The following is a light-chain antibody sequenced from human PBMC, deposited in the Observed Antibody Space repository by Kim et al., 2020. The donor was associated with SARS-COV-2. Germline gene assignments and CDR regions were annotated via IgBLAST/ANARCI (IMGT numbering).Light chain of an antibody. Sequence: VSLEQTVRITCEGDSLRTYCTTCVQKKPGQTPIVVFYGKNNRTSGIPDRFSGSSSGKTASLTLTATHAGDEADYYCNSRDNNDLVRFGGGTQLTVL. CDR2: GKN. CDR3: NSRDNNDLVR. CDR1: SLRTYC. J-gene: IGLJ2*01. V-gene: IGLV3-19*01.